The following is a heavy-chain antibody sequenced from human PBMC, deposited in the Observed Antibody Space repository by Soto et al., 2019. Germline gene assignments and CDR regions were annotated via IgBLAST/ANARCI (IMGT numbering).Heavy chain of an antibody. J-gene: IGHJ4*02. CDR2: IYYSGST. Sequence: QLQLQESGPGLVKPSETLSLTCTVSGGSISSSSYYWGWIRQPPGKGLEWIGSIYYSGSTYYNPSLKSRVTISVDTSKNQFSLKLSYVTAADTAVYYGARHPEIPAAIWVFDYWGQGTLVTVSS. V-gene: IGHV4-39*01. D-gene: IGHD2-2*01. CDR3: ARHPEIPAAIWVFDY. CDR1: GGSISSSSYY.